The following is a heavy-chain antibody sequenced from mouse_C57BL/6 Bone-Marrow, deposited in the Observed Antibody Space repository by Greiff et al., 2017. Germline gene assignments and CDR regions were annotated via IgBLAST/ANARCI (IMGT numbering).Heavy chain of an antibody. Sequence: VHLVESGPELVKPGASVKLSCKASGYTFTSYDINWVKQRPGQGLEWIGWIYPRDGSTKYNEKFKGKATLTVDPSSSTAYMELHSLTSEDSAVYFCARRRVYYYGSPWFAYWGQGTLVTVSA. V-gene: IGHV1-85*01. CDR3: ARRRVYYYGSPWFAY. J-gene: IGHJ3*01. D-gene: IGHD1-1*01. CDR2: IYPRDGST. CDR1: GYTFTSYD.